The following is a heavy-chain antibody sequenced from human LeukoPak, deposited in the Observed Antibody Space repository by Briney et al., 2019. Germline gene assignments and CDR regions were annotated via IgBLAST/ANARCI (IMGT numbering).Heavy chain of an antibody. CDR1: GGSLSSYY. J-gene: IGHJ4*02. CDR3: ARTGEAAAFDY. CDR2: IYTSGST. V-gene: IGHV4-4*07. D-gene: IGHD2-15*01. Sequence: SETLSLTCTVSGGSLSSYYWSWLRQPAGKGLEWIGRIYTSGSTNYNPSLTSRVTMSVDTSKNQFSLKLSSVTAADTAVYYCARTGEAAAFDYWGQGTLVTVSS.